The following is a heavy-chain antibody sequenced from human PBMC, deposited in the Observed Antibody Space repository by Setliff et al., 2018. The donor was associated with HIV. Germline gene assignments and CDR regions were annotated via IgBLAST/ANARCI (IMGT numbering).Heavy chain of an antibody. CDR1: TFSVSEYA. Sequence: GGSLRLSCAASTFSVSEYAMSWVRQGPGKGLEWVSAVSNTGRRTFYADSVKGRFTISKDNFENAVYLQMNSLRVDDTAVYYCGKDAYSTGKPGISWGQGTQVTVSS. J-gene: IGHJ4*02. D-gene: IGHD2-8*02. CDR2: VSNTGRRT. V-gene: IGHV3-23*05. CDR3: GKDAYSTGKPGIS.